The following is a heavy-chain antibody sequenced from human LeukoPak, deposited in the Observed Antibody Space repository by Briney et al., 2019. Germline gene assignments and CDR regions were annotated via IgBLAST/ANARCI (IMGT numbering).Heavy chain of an antibody. J-gene: IGHJ3*02. Sequence: SETESPTCTVSGGSISSYYWSWIRQPPGKGLEWIGYIYYSGSTNYNPSLKSRVTISVDTSKNQFSLKLSSVTAADTAVYYCARHPPSGGAGAFDIWGQGTMVTVSS. CDR3: ARHPPSGGAGAFDI. V-gene: IGHV4-59*08. CDR2: IYYSGST. D-gene: IGHD3-16*01. CDR1: GGSISSYY.